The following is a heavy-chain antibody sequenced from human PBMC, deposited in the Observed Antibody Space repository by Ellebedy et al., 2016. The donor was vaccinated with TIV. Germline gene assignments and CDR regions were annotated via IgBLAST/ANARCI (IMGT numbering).Heavy chain of an antibody. J-gene: IGHJ6*02. CDR1: GYTFTNYG. CDR3: ARSDGGTYYYSYGLDV. Sequence: AASAKVSCKASGYTFTNYGGNWVRQAPGQGPEWMGWISGYTDDTQYAQNFQDRVTMTTDNSTGTAYMELRSLRSDDTAVYYCARSDGGTYYYSYGLDVWGQGTTVTVSS. V-gene: IGHV1-18*04. D-gene: IGHD4-23*01. CDR2: ISGYTDDT.